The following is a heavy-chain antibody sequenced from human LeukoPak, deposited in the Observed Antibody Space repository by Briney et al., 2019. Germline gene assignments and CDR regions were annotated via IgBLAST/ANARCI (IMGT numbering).Heavy chain of an antibody. V-gene: IGHV1-2*02. J-gene: IGHJ4*02. D-gene: IGHD5-12*01. CDR3: ARGAYSGYDYVETHY. CDR1: GYTFTGYY. CDR2: INPNSGDT. Sequence: ASVKVSCKASGYTFTGYYMHWVRQAPGQGLEWMGWINPNSGDTNYAQKFQGRVTMTRDTSITTVYMELSRLRSDDTAIYYCARGAYSGYDYVETHYWGQGTLVTVSS.